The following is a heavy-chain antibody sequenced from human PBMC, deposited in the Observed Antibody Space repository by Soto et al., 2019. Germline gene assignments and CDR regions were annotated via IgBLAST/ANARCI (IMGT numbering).Heavy chain of an antibody. J-gene: IGHJ6*02. V-gene: IGHV1-18*04. CDR2: ISAYNGNT. CDR1: GYTFTSYG. D-gene: IGHD2-2*02. Sequence: SVKVSCKASGYTFTSYGISWVRQAPVQGLEWTGWISAYNGNTNYAQKLQGRVTMTTDTSTSTAYMELRSLRSDDTAVYYCARDRDIVVVPAAISNYYYGMDVWGQGTTVTVSS. CDR3: ARDRDIVVVPAAISNYYYGMDV.